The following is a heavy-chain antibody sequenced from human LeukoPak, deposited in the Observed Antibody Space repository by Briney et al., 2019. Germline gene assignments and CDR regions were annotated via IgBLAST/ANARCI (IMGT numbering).Heavy chain of an antibody. J-gene: IGHJ6*02. CDR2: IYYSGST. Sequence: SGTLSLTCTVSGGSVSSGSYYWSWIRQPPGTGLEWIGYIYYSGSTNYNPSLKSRVTISVDTSKDQFSLKLSSVTAADTAVYYCARAPPPLGMDVRGQGTTVTVSS. CDR1: GGSVSSGSYY. V-gene: IGHV4-61*01. CDR3: ARAPPPLGMDV.